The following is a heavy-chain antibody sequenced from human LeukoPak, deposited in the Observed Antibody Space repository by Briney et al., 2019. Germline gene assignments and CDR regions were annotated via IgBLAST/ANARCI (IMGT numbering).Heavy chain of an antibody. J-gene: IGHJ6*02. CDR2: IFYTGQA. CDR1: GGSVSGHY. D-gene: IGHD3-16*01. CDR3: AKFGAAYDMYV. Sequence: PSETLSLTCTVSGGSVSGHYWTWIRQPPGKGLERIGQIFYTGQADYNPSLESRITISVDTSRNQISLKLNSVTAADTAVYYCAKFGAAYDMYVWGQGTTVAVSS. V-gene: IGHV4-59*02.